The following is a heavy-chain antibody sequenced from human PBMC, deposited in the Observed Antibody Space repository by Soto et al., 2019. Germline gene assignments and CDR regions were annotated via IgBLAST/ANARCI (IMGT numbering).Heavy chain of an antibody. CDR3: ARVGSSSPGNYYYGMDV. Sequence: SQTLSLTCAISGDSVSSNSAAWNWIRQPPSRGLEWLGRTYYRSKWYNDYAVSVKSRITINPDTSKNQFSLQLNSVTPEDTAVYYCARVGSSSPGNYYYGMDVWGQGTTVTVS. D-gene: IGHD6-13*01. CDR1: GDSVSSNSAA. V-gene: IGHV6-1*01. J-gene: IGHJ6*02. CDR2: TYYRSKWYN.